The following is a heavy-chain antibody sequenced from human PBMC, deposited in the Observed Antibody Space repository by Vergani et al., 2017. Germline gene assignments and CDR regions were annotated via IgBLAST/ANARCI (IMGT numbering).Heavy chain of an antibody. J-gene: IGHJ6*02. CDR2: IYHSGST. D-gene: IGHD1-14*01. CDR3: AREGRSYYYYYGMDV. Sequence: QVQLQESGPGLVKPSETLSLTCTVSGGSISSGYYWGWIRQPPGKGLEWIGSIYHSGSTYYNPSLKSRVTISVDTSKNQFSLKLSSVTAADTAVYYCAREGRSYYYYYGMDVWGQGTTVTVSS. CDR1: GGSISSGYY. V-gene: IGHV4-38-2*02.